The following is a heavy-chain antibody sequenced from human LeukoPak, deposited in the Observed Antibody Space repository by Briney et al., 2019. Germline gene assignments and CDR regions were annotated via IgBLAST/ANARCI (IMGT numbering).Heavy chain of an antibody. D-gene: IGHD5-24*01. CDR3: ARISKRGGYDY. CDR2: ITVSGSTK. CDR1: GFTFSSYE. V-gene: IGHV3-48*03. Sequence: GGSLRLSCAASGFTFSSYEMNWVRQAPGKGLEWVSYITVSGSTKYYTDSMKGRFTISRDNAKNSLYLLMNSLRAEDTAIYYCARISKRGGYDYWGQGTLVTVSS. J-gene: IGHJ4*02.